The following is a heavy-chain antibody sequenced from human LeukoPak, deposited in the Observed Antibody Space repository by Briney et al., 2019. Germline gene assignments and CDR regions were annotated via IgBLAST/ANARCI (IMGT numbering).Heavy chain of an antibody. D-gene: IGHD3-22*01. V-gene: IGHV3-7*05. CDR3: ARTTNYDSSRYHYYFDY. Sequence: GGSLRLSCAASGFXFSSYWMSWVRQAPGRGLEWVAYIKQDGSEKYYVDSVKGRFTISRDNAKKSLYLQMNSLRAEDTAVYYCARTTNYDSSRYHYYFDYWGQGTLVTVSS. J-gene: IGHJ4*02. CDR1: GFXFSSYW. CDR2: IKQDGSEK.